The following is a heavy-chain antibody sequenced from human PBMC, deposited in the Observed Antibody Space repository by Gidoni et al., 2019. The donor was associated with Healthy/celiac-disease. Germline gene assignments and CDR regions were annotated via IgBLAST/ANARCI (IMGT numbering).Heavy chain of an antibody. D-gene: IGHD2-15*01. J-gene: IGHJ4*02. CDR2: ISGSGGST. CDR3: AKKVNYRVVVAATRFDY. CDR1: GFTFSSYA. V-gene: IGHV3-23*01. Sequence: EVQLLESGGGLVQPGGSLRLSCAASGFTFSSYAMGWVRQAPGKGLEWVSAISGSGGSTYYADSVKGRFTISRDNSKNTLYLQMNSLRAEDTAVYYCAKKVNYRVVVAATRFDYWGQGTLVTVSS.